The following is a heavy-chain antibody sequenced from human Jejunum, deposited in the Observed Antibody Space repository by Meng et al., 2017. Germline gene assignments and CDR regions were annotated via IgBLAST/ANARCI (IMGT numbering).Heavy chain of an antibody. CDR2: IKSKTDGGTT. CDR1: GFTFSNAW. D-gene: IGHD3-22*01. Sequence: GESLKISCAASGFTFSNAWMNWVRQAPGKGLEWVGLIKSKTDGGTTDFAAPVKGRVTISRDDSKNTVYLEMNSLKTEETAVYYCATAPGYYATSPFDYWGQGTLVTVSS. V-gene: IGHV3-15*01. J-gene: IGHJ4*02. CDR3: ATAPGYYATSPFDY.